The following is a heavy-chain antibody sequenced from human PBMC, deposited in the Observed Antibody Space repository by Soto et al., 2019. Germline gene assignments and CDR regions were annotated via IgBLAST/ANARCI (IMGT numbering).Heavy chain of an antibody. CDR1: GGSISSGGYS. D-gene: IGHD2-15*01. V-gene: IGHV4-30-2*01. CDR3: ARGIGGTSDY. CDR2: MYHSGST. Sequence: SETLSLTCAVSGGSISSGGYSWSWIRQPPGKGLEWIGYMYHSGSTYYNPSLKSRVTISIDRSKNQFSLKLSSVTAADTAVYYCARGIGGTSDYWGQGNLVPVSS. J-gene: IGHJ4*02.